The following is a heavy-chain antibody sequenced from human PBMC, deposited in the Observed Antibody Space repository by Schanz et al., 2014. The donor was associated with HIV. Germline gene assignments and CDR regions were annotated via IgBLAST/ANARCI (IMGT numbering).Heavy chain of an antibody. J-gene: IGHJ1*01. Sequence: VQLVESGGGLVQPGGSLRLSCVTSGFRFSSYGMHWVRQAPGKGLEWVAILWFDGSIDYYVDSVKGRFTISRDNSKNTLFLQMNSLSPEDTGIYYCARDNRGDYYLDSWGQGTLVTVSS. CDR1: GFRFSSYG. V-gene: IGHV3-33*01. CDR3: ARDNRGDYYLDS. D-gene: IGHD4-17*01. CDR2: LWFDGSID.